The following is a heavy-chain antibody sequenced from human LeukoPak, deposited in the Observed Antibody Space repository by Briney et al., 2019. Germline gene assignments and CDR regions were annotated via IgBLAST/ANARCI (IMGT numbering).Heavy chain of an antibody. V-gene: IGHV4-30-2*01. D-gene: IGHD6-13*01. CDR2: IYHSGST. Sequence: SQTLSLTCAVSGGSISSGGYSWSWIRQPRGKGLEWIGYIYHSGSTYYNPSLKSRVTISVDRSKNQFSLKLSSVTAADTAVYYCARGPGSSSWYPTYYFDYWGQGTLVTVSS. CDR1: GGSISSGGYS. CDR3: ARGPGSSSWYPTYYFDY. J-gene: IGHJ4*02.